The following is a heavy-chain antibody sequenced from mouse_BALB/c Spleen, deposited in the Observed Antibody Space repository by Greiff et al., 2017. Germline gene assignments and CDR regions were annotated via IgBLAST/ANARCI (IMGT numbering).Heavy chain of an antibody. CDR2: ISTYYGDA. CDR1: GYTFTDYA. J-gene: IGHJ3*01. D-gene: IGHD2-4*01. CDR3: ARDDYDGSKFAY. Sequence: VQLQQSGAELVRPGVSVKISCKGSGYTFTDYAMHWVKQSHAKSLEWIGVISTYYGDASYNQKFKGKATMTVDKSSSTAYMELARLTSEDSAIYYCARDDYDGSKFAYWGQGTLVTVSA. V-gene: IGHV1S137*01.